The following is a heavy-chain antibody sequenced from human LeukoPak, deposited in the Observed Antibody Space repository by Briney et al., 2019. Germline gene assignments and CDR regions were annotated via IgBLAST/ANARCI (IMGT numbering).Heavy chain of an antibody. V-gene: IGHV4-34*01. CDR1: GGSFSGYS. J-gene: IGHJ4*02. CDR3: ARVSGYCGDAVCRFDY. D-gene: IGHD2-21*01. Sequence: PSETLSLTCAVYGGSFSGYSWNWIRQPPVKGLEWIGEINHSGGTNYNPSLKSRVTISVDTSNKQFSLKPRSVTAADTAIYYCARVSGYCGDAVCRFDYWGRGTLVTVSS. CDR2: INHSGGT.